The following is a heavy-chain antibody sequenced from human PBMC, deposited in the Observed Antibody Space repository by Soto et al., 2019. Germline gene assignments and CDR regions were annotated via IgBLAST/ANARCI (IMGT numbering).Heavy chain of an antibody. V-gene: IGHV1-3*01. Sequence: ASVKVSCKASGYTFTSYAMHWVRQAPGQRLEWMGWINAGNGNTKYSQKFQGRVTITRDTSASTAYMELSSLRSEDTAVYYCARATFPYSSSWYSAFDYWGQGTLVTVSS. D-gene: IGHD6-13*01. CDR3: ARATFPYSSSWYSAFDY. CDR2: INAGNGNT. J-gene: IGHJ4*02. CDR1: GYTFTSYA.